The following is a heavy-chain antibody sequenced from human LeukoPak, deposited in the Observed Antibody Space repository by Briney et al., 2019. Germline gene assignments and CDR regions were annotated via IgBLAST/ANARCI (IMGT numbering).Heavy chain of an antibody. CDR1: GYTLTELS. Sequence: EASVKVSCKVSGYTLTELSMHWVRQAPGKGLEWMGGFDPEDGETIYAQKFQGRVTMTEDTSTDTAYMELSSLRSEDTAVYYCARDRPNTIFGVVSEDQNWFDPWGQGTLVTVSS. J-gene: IGHJ5*02. CDR2: FDPEDGET. V-gene: IGHV1-24*01. D-gene: IGHD3-3*01. CDR3: ARDRPNTIFGVVSEDQNWFDP.